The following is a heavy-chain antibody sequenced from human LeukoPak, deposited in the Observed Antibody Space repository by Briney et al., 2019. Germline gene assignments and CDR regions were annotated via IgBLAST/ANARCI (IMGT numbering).Heavy chain of an antibody. V-gene: IGHV4-4*07. J-gene: IGHJ4*02. CDR2: IYTSGST. CDR1: GGSISSYY. Sequence: SETLSLTCTVSGGSISSYYWSWIRQPAGKGLEWIGRIYTSGSTNYNPSLKSRVTMSVDTSKNQFSLKLTSVTAVDTAVYYCARKMEATGATAGSVDYWGQGTLVTVSS. CDR3: ARKMEATGATAGSVDY. D-gene: IGHD1-26*01.